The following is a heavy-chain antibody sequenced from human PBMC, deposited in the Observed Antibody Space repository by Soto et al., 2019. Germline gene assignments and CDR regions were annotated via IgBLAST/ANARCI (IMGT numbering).Heavy chain of an antibody. CDR2: ISCDGSNK. CDR1: GFTFSSYA. J-gene: IGHJ4*02. D-gene: IGHD4-4*01. Sequence: QPGGSLRLSCAASGFTFSSYAMHWVRQAPGKGLEWVAVISCDGSNKYYADSVKGRFTISRDNSKNTLYLQMNSLRAEDTAVYYCAADDYSSNYWGQGTLVTVYS. CDR3: AADDYSSNY. V-gene: IGHV3-30-3*01.